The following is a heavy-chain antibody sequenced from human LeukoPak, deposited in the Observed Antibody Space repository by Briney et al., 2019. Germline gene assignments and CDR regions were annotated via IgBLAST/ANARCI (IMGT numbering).Heavy chain of an antibody. V-gene: IGHV4-34*01. CDR3: ARAADYYDSSGYYPLDY. CDR1: VGSFSGYY. D-gene: IGHD3-22*01. CDR2: IKHSEST. J-gene: IGHJ4*02. Sequence: SETLSLTCAVYVGSFSGYYWSWIRQPPGKGLEWIGEIKHSESTNYNPSLKSRVTISVDTSKNQFSLKLSSVTAADTAVYYCARAADYYDSSGYYPLDYWGQGTLVTVSS.